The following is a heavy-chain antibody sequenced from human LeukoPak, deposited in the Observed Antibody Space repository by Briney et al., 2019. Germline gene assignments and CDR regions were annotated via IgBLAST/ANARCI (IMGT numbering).Heavy chain of an antibody. Sequence: SETLSLTCTVSGGSISSYYWSWIRQPPGKGLEWIGSIYHSGSTYYNPSLKSRVTISVDTSKNQFSLKLSSVTAADTAVYYCASLYGDLGINYYYMDVWGKGTTVTVSS. V-gene: IGHV4-59*08. CDR1: GGSISSYY. D-gene: IGHD4-17*01. CDR2: IYHSGST. CDR3: ASLYGDLGINYYYMDV. J-gene: IGHJ6*03.